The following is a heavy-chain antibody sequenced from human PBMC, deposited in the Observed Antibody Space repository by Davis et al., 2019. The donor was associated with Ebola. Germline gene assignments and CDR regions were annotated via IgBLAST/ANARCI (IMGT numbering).Heavy chain of an antibody. CDR1: GGSFSGYY. J-gene: IGHJ4*02. D-gene: IGHD1-26*01. CDR3: ARDKGIVGATELFDY. Sequence: GGSLRLSCAVYGGSFSGYYWSWIRQAPGKGLEWVAVISHDGSNKFYADSVKGRFTVSRDNSKNTLYLQMNSLRAEDTAVYYCARDKGIVGATELFDYWGQGTLVTASS. CDR2: ISHDGSNK. V-gene: IGHV3-30-3*01.